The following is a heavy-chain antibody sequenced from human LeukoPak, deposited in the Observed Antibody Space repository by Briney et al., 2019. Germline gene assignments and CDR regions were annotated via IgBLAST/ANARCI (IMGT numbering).Heavy chain of an antibody. J-gene: IGHJ4*02. CDR2: IYYSGST. Sequence: SETLSLTCTVYGGSVSIGGYYWSWIRQHPGKGLEWIGYIYYSGSTNYSPSLKSRVTISVDTSKNQFSLKLSSVTAADTAVYYCARESVAAAVAYYFDYWGQGTLVTVSS. CDR3: ARESVAAAVAYYFDY. CDR1: GGSVSIGGYY. D-gene: IGHD6-13*01. V-gene: IGHV4-31*03.